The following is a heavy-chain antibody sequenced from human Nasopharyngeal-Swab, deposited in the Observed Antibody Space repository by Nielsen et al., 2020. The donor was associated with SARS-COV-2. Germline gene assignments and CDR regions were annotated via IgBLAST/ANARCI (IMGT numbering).Heavy chain of an antibody. Sequence: ASVKVSCKTSGYTFIGYYIHWVRQAPGQGLEWMGRFNPSSGGTNYAQELQGRVTMTGDTSISTAYMELSRVRSDDTAMYYCTRDRGSGYFDSWGQGTLVIVSS. J-gene: IGHJ4*02. D-gene: IGHD3-3*01. V-gene: IGHV1-2*06. CDR2: FNPSSGGT. CDR1: GYTFIGYY. CDR3: TRDRGSGYFDS.